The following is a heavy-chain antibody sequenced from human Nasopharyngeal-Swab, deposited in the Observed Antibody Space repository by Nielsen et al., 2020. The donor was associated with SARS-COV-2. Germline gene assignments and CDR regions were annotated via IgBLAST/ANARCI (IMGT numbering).Heavy chain of an antibody. CDR3: SAAGGNY. CDR1: SGSFSDYK. CDR2: INHGGTT. Sequence: SETLSLTCAVFSGSFSDYKWHWIRQPPGKGLEWVGEINHGGTTNYNPSLKSRVTISADTSKNQFSLRLTSVTAADTAVYYCSAAGGNYWGQGTLVTVSS. J-gene: IGHJ4*02. D-gene: IGHD6-13*01. V-gene: IGHV4-34*01.